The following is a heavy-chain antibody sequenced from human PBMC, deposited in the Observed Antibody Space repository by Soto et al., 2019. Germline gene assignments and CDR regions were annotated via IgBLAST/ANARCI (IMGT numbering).Heavy chain of an antibody. CDR1: GYSFVSYW. CDR3: ARTDGYEIEY. J-gene: IGHJ4*02. CDR2: IYPGDSDT. D-gene: IGHD2-21*01. Sequence: GESLKISCQGSGYSFVSYWIAWVRQRPGKGLEWMGSIYPGDSDTTNSPSFQGQVTMSVEKSITTVYLQWNSLKASDSAMYYCARTDGYEIEYWGQGTLVTVSS. V-gene: IGHV5-51*01.